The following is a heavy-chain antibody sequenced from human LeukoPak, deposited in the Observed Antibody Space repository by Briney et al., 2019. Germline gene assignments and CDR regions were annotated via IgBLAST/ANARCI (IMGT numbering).Heavy chain of an antibody. J-gene: IGHJ4*02. D-gene: IGHD4-23*01. V-gene: IGHV4-34*01. CDR2: INHSGGT. CDR3: ARLAVDDDFDY. Sequence: PSETLSLTCAVYGGPFSDYYWSWIRQPPGKGLEWIGEINHSGGTNYNPSLKSRVTISVDTSKNQFSLKLSSVTAADTAVYYCARLAVDDDFDYWGQGTLVTVSS. CDR1: GGPFSDYY.